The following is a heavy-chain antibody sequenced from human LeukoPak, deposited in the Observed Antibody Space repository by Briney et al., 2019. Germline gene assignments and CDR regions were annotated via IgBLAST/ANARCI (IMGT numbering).Heavy chain of an antibody. CDR1: GGSISSSSYY. D-gene: IGHD6-13*01. CDR3: ARVWAAAGTYYYYYYGMDV. J-gene: IGHJ6*02. V-gene: IGHV4-39*07. CDR2: IYYSGST. Sequence: SETLSLTCTVSGGSISSSSYYWGWIRQPPGKGLEWIGSIYYSGSTYYNPSLKSRVTISVDTSKNQFSLKLSSVTAADTAVYYCARVWAAAGTYYYYYYGMDVWGQGTTVTVSS.